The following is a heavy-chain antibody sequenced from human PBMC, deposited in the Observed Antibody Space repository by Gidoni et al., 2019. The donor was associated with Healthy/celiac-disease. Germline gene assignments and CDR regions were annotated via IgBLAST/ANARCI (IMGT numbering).Heavy chain of an antibody. CDR1: GYTFTGYY. V-gene: IGHV1-2*04. CDR2: INPNSGGT. CDR3: ARGGVWDYYDSSGKDRDAFDI. Sequence: QVQLVQSGAEVKKPGASVKVSCTASGYTFTGYYMPWVRQAPGQGLEWMGWINPNSGGTNYAQKFQGWVTMTRDTSISTAYMELSRLRSDDTAVYYCARGGVWDYYDSSGKDRDAFDIWGQGTMVTVSS. D-gene: IGHD3-22*01. J-gene: IGHJ3*02.